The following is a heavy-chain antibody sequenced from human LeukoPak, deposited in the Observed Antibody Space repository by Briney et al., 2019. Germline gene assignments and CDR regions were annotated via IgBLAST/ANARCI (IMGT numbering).Heavy chain of an antibody. CDR1: GYTFTSYY. Sequence: ASVKVSCKASGYTFTSYYLHWVRQAPGQGLEWMGIINPSAGSTSYAQKFQGRVTLTRDMSTSTVYMEVSSLRSEDTAVYYCARDIGRGRLAVVLRGYFDYWGQGTLVTVSS. D-gene: IGHD6-19*01. J-gene: IGHJ4*02. CDR3: ARDIGRGRLAVVLRGYFDY. CDR2: INPSAGST. V-gene: IGHV1-46*01.